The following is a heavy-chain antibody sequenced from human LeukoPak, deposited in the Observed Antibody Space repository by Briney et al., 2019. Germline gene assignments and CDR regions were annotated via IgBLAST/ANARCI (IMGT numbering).Heavy chain of an antibody. Sequence: SVKVSCKASGGTFSSYAISWVRQAPGQGLEWMGRIIPIFGTANYAQKFQGRVTITTDESTGTAYMELSSLRSEDTAVYYCAGDRIVVVTAIPYAFDIWGQGTMVTVSS. CDR1: GGTFSSYA. J-gene: IGHJ3*02. CDR3: AGDRIVVVTAIPYAFDI. D-gene: IGHD2-21*02. CDR2: IIPIFGTA. V-gene: IGHV1-69*05.